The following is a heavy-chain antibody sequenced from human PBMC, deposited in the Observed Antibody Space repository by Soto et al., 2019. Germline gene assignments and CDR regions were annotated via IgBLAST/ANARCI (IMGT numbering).Heavy chain of an antibody. CDR2: IWYDGSNK. CDR3: ARDQGCSGGSCYEKRYYYGMDV. V-gene: IGHV3-33*01. Sequence: GGSLRLSCAASGFTFSSYGMHWVRQAPGKGLEWVAVIWYDGSNKYYADSVKGRFTISRDNSKNTLYLQMNSLRAEDTAVYYCARDQGCSGGSCYEKRYYYGMDVWGQGTTVTVSS. J-gene: IGHJ6*02. CDR1: GFTFSSYG. D-gene: IGHD2-15*01.